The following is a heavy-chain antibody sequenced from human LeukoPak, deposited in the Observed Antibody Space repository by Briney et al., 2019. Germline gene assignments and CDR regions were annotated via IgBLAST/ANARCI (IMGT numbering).Heavy chain of an antibody. V-gene: IGHV3-48*04. D-gene: IGHD4-17*01. CDR1: GFTFSSYS. J-gene: IGHJ6*02. CDR3: ASGTTVTNYGMDV. CDR2: ISSSSSTI. Sequence: GGSLRLSCAASGFTFSSYSMNWVRQAPGKGLEWVSYISSSSSTIYYADSVKGRFTISRDNAKNSLYLQMNSLRAEDTAVYYCASGTTVTNYGMDVWGQGTTVTVSS.